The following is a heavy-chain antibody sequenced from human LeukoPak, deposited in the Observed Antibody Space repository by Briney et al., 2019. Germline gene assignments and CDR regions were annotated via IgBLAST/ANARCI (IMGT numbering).Heavy chain of an antibody. CDR1: GGSISSYY. J-gene: IGHJ5*02. D-gene: IGHD2-15*01. CDR3: ARASTLSTRLNWFDP. Sequence: PSETLSLTCTVSGGSISSYYWSWIRQPAGKGLEWIGRIYTSGSTNYNPSLKSRVTMSVDTSKNQFSLKLSSVTAADTAVYYCARASTLSTRLNWFDPWGQGALVTVSS. V-gene: IGHV4-4*07. CDR2: IYTSGST.